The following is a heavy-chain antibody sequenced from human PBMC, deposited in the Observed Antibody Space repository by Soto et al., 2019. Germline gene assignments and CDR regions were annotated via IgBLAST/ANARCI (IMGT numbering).Heavy chain of an antibody. CDR1: GGTFSSYA. J-gene: IGHJ5*02. V-gene: IGHV1-69*12. D-gene: IGHD3-22*01. CDR3: ARDRGPSSGYYPYWFDP. Sequence: QVQLVQSGAEVKKPGSSVKVSCKASGGTFSSYAITWVRQAPGQGLEWMGGIIPIFGTANYAQKVQGRVTITVDEPTSTAYMQLRSLRSEATDVNYCARDRGPSSGYYPYWFDPWGQGTLVTVAS. CDR2: IIPIFGTA.